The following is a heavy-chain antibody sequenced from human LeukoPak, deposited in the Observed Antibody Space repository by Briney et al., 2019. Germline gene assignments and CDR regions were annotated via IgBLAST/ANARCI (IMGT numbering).Heavy chain of an antibody. CDR3: ARVGSSSSGDDY. CDR1: GFTFRTYW. V-gene: IGHV3-21*01. CDR2: ISSSSSYI. Sequence: PGGSLRLSCAASGFTFRTYWMSWVRQAPGKGLEWVSSISSSSSYIYYADSVKGRFTISRDNAKNSLYLQINSLRAEDTAVYYCARVGSSSSGDDYWGQGTLVTVSS. J-gene: IGHJ4*02. D-gene: IGHD6-6*01.